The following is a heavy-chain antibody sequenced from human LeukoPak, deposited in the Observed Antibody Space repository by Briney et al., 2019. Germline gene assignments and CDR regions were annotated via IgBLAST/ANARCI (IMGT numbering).Heavy chain of an antibody. Sequence: ASVKVSCKASGYTFTSYGISWVRQAPGQGLEWMGWISAYNGNTNYAQKLQGRVAMTTDTSTSTAYMELRSLRSDDTAVYYCARGVRRDGYSYRSYYFDYWGQGTLVTVSS. CDR3: ARGVRRDGYSYRSYYFDY. D-gene: IGHD5-24*01. V-gene: IGHV1-18*01. J-gene: IGHJ4*02. CDR2: ISAYNGNT. CDR1: GYTFTSYG.